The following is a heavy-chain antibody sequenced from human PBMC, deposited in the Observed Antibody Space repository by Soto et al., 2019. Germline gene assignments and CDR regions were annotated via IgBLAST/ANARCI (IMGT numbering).Heavy chain of an antibody. CDR3: ARGPITQTSFIDH. CDR1: GFTFSSYP. V-gene: IGHV3-30-3*01. Sequence: GGSLRLSCEASGFTFSSYPMHWVRQAPGKGLEWVTVISYDGGNQYYADSVKGRFTISRDNSKDTLYLQMHSLRSDDTAVYFCARGPITQTSFIDHWGQGTLVTVS. D-gene: IGHD1-20*01. CDR2: ISYDGGNQ. J-gene: IGHJ4*02.